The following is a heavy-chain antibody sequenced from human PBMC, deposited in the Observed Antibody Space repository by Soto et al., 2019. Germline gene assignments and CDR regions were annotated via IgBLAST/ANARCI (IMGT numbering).Heavy chain of an antibody. CDR3: ARGPITQTSFIDH. CDR1: GFTFSSYP. V-gene: IGHV3-30-3*01. Sequence: GGSLRLSCEASGFTFSSYPMHWVRQAPGKGLEWVTVISYDGGNQYYADSVKGRFTISRDNSKDTLYLQMHSLRSDDTAVYFCARGPITQTSFIDHWGQGTLVTVS. D-gene: IGHD1-20*01. CDR2: ISYDGGNQ. J-gene: IGHJ4*02.